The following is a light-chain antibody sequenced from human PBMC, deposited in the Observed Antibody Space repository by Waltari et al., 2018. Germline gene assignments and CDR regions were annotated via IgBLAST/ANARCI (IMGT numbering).Light chain of an antibody. Sequence: SYELTPPPSVAVSPGQTVRITCSGGTLSKEYAYWYQQKPGQAPILLIYKDTKRPSGIPERFSGSTSGTTVTLTITGVQAEDEAAYYCQSPSSSGSYHWLFGGGTKLTVL. CDR1: TLSKEY. CDR3: QSPSSSGSYHWL. J-gene: IGLJ3*02. CDR2: KDT. V-gene: IGLV3-25*03.